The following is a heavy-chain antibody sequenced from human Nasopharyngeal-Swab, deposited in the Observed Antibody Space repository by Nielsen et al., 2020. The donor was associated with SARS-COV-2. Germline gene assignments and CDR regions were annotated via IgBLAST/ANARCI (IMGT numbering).Heavy chain of an antibody. Sequence: ASVKVSCKSSGYSFTTYAMHWVRRAPGQGLEWMGWINTHTGNPTYAQGFTGRFVFSLDTSVSTAYLQISSLKAEDTAVYYCARDRGDGYNSGIDYWGQGTLVSVSS. D-gene: IGHD5-24*01. V-gene: IGHV7-4-1*02. J-gene: IGHJ4*02. CDR1: GYSFTTYA. CDR2: INTHTGNP. CDR3: ARDRGDGYNSGIDY.